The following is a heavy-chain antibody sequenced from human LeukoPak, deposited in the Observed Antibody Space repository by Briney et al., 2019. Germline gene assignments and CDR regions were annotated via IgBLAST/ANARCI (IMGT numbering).Heavy chain of an antibody. CDR3: ARDYGDIPPDWYYDL. CDR1: GGSISSSY. D-gene: IGHD4-17*01. J-gene: IGHJ2*01. Sequence: SETLSLTCTVSGGSISSSYWSWIRQPPGKGLEWIGYIYYTGSTTYNPSLKSRVTISVDTSKNQFSLKLRSVTAADTAVYYCARDYGDIPPDWYYDLWGRGTLVTVSS. CDR2: IYYTGST. V-gene: IGHV4-59*01.